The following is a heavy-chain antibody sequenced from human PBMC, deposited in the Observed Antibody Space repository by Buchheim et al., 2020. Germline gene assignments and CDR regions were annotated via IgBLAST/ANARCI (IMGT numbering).Heavy chain of an antibody. J-gene: IGHJ4*02. CDR1: GSTFSSYT. V-gene: IGHV1-69*02. Sequence: QVQLVQSGAEVKKPGSSVKVSCKASGSTFSSYTISWVRQAPGQGLEWMGRIIPILGIANYAQKFQGRVTITADKSTSTAYMGLCSLRSEDTAVYYCARAASRASAVYFDYWGQGSL. CDR3: ARAASRASAVYFDY. D-gene: IGHD6-13*01. CDR2: IIPILGIA.